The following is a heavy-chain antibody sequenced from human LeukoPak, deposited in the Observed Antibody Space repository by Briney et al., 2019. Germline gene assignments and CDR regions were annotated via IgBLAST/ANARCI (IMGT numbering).Heavy chain of an antibody. CDR3: ARGHYGSGTGTYSH. J-gene: IGHJ4*02. V-gene: IGHV4-39*07. CDR1: RGSINSHTYY. D-gene: IGHD3-10*01. Sequence: PSETLSLTCTVSRGSINSHTYYWGWIRQPPGKGLEWIASMYYSGSTHYNPSLKSRVTISVDTSKNQFSLSLSSVTAADTALYYCARGHYGSGTGTYSHWGQGTLVTVSS. CDR2: MYYSGST.